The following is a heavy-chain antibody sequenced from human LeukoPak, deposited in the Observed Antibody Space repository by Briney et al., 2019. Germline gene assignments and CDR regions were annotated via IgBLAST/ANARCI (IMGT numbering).Heavy chain of an antibody. CDR3: ARATSTGYFYFDS. D-gene: IGHD3-22*01. CDR1: GGSISPYY. CDR2: IYYSGST. J-gene: IGHJ4*02. V-gene: IGHV4-59*01. Sequence: SKTLSLTCTVSGGSISPYYWSWIRQPPGKRLEWIGYIYYSGSTNYNPSLKSRVTMSVDTSKNQFSLKVNSVTAADTAVYYCARATSTGYFYFDSWGQGTLVTVSS.